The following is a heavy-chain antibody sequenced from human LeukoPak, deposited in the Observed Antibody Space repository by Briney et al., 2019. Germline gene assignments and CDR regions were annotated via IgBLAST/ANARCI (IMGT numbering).Heavy chain of an antibody. D-gene: IGHD2-21*01. V-gene: IGHV1-69*01. CDR3: ARDDGAYCGGDCYSGDY. Sequence: SVKVSCKASGGTFSSYAISWVRQAPGQGLEWMGGIIPIFGTANYAQKFQGRVTITADEFTSTAYMELSSLRSEDTAVYYCARDDGAYCGGDCYSGDYWGQGTLVTVSS. CDR2: IIPIFGTA. CDR1: GGTFSSYA. J-gene: IGHJ4*02.